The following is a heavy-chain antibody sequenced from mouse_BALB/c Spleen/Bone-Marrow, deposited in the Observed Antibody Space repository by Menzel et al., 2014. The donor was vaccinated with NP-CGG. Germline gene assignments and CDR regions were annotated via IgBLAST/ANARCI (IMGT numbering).Heavy chain of an antibody. V-gene: IGHV1-54*01. CDR1: GYAFTIYL. CDR3: ARNANWLFAY. Sequence: QVQLQQSGTELVRPGTSVKVSCKASGYAFTIYLIEWVKQRPGQGLEWIGVINPGSGDTSYNEKFRGKATLTADKSSSTAYMQLSSLTSDDSAVYFCARNANWLFAYWGQGTLVTVSA. J-gene: IGHJ3*01. D-gene: IGHD4-1*01. CDR2: INPGSGDT.